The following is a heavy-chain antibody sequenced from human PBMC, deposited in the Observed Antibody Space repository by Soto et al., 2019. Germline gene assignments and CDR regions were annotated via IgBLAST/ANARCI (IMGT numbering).Heavy chain of an antibody. CDR2: INPTGGST. CDR3: ARVLPYGDSSCGMGV. CDR1: GYTFTRYY. J-gene: IGHJ6*02. V-gene: IGHV1-46*03. Sequence: HVQLVHSGAEVKKPGASVKVSCKEYGYTFTRYYMHWVRQAPGQGLECMGIINPTGGSTSYAQKFHGRVTMNSDTSTCTVYVGLSSLRSEDTAAYDCARVLPYGDSSCGMGVWVHGTTVAVS. D-gene: IGHD4-17*01.